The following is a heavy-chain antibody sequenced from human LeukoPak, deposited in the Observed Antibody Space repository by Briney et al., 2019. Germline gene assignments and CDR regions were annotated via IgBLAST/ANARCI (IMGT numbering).Heavy chain of an antibody. CDR2: IKQDGNEK. CDR1: GFTFTNYW. CDR3: AREFPHY. Sequence: PGGSLRLSCAAPGFTFTNYWMSWVRQAPGTGLEWVANIKQDGNEKYYVDSVRGRFTITRDNAKNSLYLQMNSLRAEDTAVYYCAREFPHYWGQGTLVTVSS. J-gene: IGHJ4*02. V-gene: IGHV3-7*01.